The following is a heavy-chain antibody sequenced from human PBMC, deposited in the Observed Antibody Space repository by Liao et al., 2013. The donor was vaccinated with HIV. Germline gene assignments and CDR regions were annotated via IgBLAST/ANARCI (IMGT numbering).Heavy chain of an antibody. D-gene: IGHD2-15*01. V-gene: IGHV4-39*07. Sequence: QLHLRESGPGLVKPSETLSLSCTVSGGSIDTSSYYWGWIRQFPGEGLEWIGSVYSSGKTYYKSSLTSRASISVDTSKNQFSLKLTSVTAADTAVYFCARGNPRFCSGGTCYSVYDAWGQGNLVTVSS. CDR1: GGSIDTSSYY. CDR3: ARGNPRFCSGGTCYSVYDA. CDR2: VYSSGKT. J-gene: IGHJ5*02.